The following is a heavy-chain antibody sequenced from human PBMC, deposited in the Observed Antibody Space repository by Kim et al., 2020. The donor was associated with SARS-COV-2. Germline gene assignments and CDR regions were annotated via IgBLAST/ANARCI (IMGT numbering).Heavy chain of an antibody. Sequence: GGSLRLSCAASGFTFSSYAMSWVRQAPGKGLEWVSAISGSGGSTYYADSVKGRFTISRDNSKNTLYLQMNSLRAEDTAVYYCAKDRGYCSSTSCYGPPGNWFDPWGQGTLVTVSS. CDR1: GFTFSSYA. D-gene: IGHD2-2*01. CDR3: AKDRGYCSSTSCYGPPGNWFDP. V-gene: IGHV3-23*01. CDR2: ISGSGGST. J-gene: IGHJ5*02.